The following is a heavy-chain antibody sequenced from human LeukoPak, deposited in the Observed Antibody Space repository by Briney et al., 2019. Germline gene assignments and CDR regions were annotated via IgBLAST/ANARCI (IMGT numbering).Heavy chain of an antibody. CDR3: ARGGYDSSGFPY. Sequence: SVKVSCKASGGTFSSYAISWVRQAPGQGLEWMGRTIPILGIANYAQKFQGRVTITADKSTSTAYMELSGLRSEDTAVYYCARGGYDSSGFPYWGQGTLVTVSS. CDR1: GGTFSSYA. V-gene: IGHV1-69*04. CDR2: TIPILGIA. D-gene: IGHD3-22*01. J-gene: IGHJ4*02.